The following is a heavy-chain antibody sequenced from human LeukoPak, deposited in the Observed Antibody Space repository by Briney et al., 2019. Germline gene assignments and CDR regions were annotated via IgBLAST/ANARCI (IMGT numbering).Heavy chain of an antibody. V-gene: IGHV3-33*01. Sequence: GGSLRLSCAASGFTFSSYGMHWVRQAPGKGLEWVAVIWYDGSNKYYADSVKGRFIISRDNSKNTLYLQMNSLRAEDTAVYYCARDYYDSSGRYNYYGMDVWGQGTTVTVSS. J-gene: IGHJ6*02. CDR1: GFTFSSYG. CDR3: ARDYYDSSGRYNYYGMDV. D-gene: IGHD3-22*01. CDR2: IWYDGSNK.